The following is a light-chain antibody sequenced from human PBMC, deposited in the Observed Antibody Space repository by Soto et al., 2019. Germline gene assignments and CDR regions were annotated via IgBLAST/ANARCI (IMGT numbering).Light chain of an antibody. J-gene: IGKJ5*01. V-gene: IGKV3D-15*01. CDR2: GAS. Sequence: DIVLTQSPGTLSLSPGERATLCSRASQSVSRNLARHKPRPGQAPRLLSYGASARDTGVPARFSGGGSGTEFTLTITSLEYEDFAVYWCQKYNNWPLTFGPGTRLEIK. CDR3: QKYNNWPLT. CDR1: QSVSRN.